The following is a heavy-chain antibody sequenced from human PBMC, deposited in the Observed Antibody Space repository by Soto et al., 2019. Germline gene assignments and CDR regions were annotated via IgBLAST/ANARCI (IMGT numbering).Heavy chain of an antibody. V-gene: IGHV3-23*01. Sequence: EVQLLESGGGSVQPGGSLRLSCAASGFTFSTFAMSWVRQAPGKGLEWVSGILGRGDTYYEESVKGRFTISRDNSTNTLFLQLNSLRVEDTAIYYCVKDVRPDGYWDFDYWGQGTLVIVSS. J-gene: IGHJ4*02. D-gene: IGHD5-12*01. CDR3: VKDVRPDGYWDFDY. CDR2: ILGRGDT. CDR1: GFTFSTFA.